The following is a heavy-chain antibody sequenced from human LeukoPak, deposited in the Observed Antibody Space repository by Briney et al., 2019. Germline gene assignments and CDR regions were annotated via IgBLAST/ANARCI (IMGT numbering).Heavy chain of an antibody. CDR3: ARVTIAAGEGDAFDI. J-gene: IGHJ3*02. V-gene: IGHV4-39*07. CDR2: IYYSGST. D-gene: IGHD6-25*01. Sequence: SETLSLTCTVSGGSISSSSYYWGWIRQPPGKGLEWIGSIYYSGSTYYNPSLKSRVTISVDTSKNQFSLKLSSVTAADTAVYYCARVTIAAGEGDAFDIWGQGTMVTVSS. CDR1: GGSISSSSYY.